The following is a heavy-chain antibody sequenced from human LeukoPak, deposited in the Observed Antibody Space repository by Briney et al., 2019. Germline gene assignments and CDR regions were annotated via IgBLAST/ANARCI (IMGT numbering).Heavy chain of an antibody. Sequence: PSETLSLTCTVSGGSINSSSYYWGWIRQPPGKGLEWIGSIYYSGSTYYNPSLKSRVTISVDTSKNQFSLKLSSVTAADTAVYYCARAEYSSSSNWFDPWGQGTLVTVSS. J-gene: IGHJ5*02. CDR2: IYYSGST. CDR1: GGSINSSSYY. D-gene: IGHD6-6*01. V-gene: IGHV4-39*07. CDR3: ARAEYSSSSNWFDP.